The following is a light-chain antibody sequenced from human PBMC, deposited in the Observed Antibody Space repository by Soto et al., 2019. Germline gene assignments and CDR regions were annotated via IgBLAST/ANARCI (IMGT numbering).Light chain of an antibody. J-gene: IGLJ1*01. V-gene: IGLV2-18*02. Sequence: QSVLTQPPSVSGSPGHAVAISCTGTSSDVGSYNRVAWYQQSPGTAPKLMIYEVSNRPSGVPDRFSGSKSGNTASLTISGLQAEDEADYYCSSFTSSSTDVFGTGTKLTVL. CDR3: SSFTSSSTDV. CDR2: EVS. CDR1: SSDVGSYNR.